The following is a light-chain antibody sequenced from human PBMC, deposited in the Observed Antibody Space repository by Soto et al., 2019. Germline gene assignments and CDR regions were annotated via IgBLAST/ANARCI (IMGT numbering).Light chain of an antibody. V-gene: IGKV3-20*01. Sequence: IVLTQSPSTVCLSPGERATLSCRASQSVGSSYLAWYQQTPGQAPRLLIYGASIRATGIPDRFSGSGSGTDFTLSTSRLEPEDFAVYYCQQYGSSPTFGQGTKVDI. CDR1: QSVGSSY. J-gene: IGKJ1*01. CDR3: QQYGSSPT. CDR2: GAS.